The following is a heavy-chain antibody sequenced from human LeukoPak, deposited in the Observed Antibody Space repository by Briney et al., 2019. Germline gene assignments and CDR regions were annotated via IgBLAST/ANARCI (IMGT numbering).Heavy chain of an antibody. CDR3: AREGYNLGTDF. D-gene: IGHD5-18*01. J-gene: IGHJ4*02. Sequence: PSETLSLTCSVSGGSISTYLWSWIRQPAGKGLERIGHISASGTTNYNASLKSRVTMSADTSKNQFSLRLNSVTAADTAVYYCAREGYNLGTDFWGQGTLVTVSS. CDR1: GGSISTYL. CDR2: ISASGTT. V-gene: IGHV4-4*07.